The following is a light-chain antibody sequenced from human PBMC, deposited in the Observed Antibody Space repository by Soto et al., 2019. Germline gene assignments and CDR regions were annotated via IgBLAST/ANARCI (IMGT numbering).Light chain of an antibody. CDR1: QSVLYSSNNKNY. Sequence: DIMMSQTRDSLAVSLGERATINCKSSQSVLYSSNNKNYLAWYQQKPGQPPRLLIYWASTRESGVPDRFSGSGSGTDFTLTISSLQAEDVAVYYCQQYYSTPRTFGQGTKLEIK. V-gene: IGKV4-1*01. CDR2: WAS. CDR3: QQYYSTPRT. J-gene: IGKJ2*02.